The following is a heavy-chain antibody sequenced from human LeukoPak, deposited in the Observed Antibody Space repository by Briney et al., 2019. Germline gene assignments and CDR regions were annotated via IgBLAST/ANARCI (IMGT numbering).Heavy chain of an antibody. CDR1: GFTFSSYT. CDR3: ARRGAVSGGPDY. Sequence: GGSLRLSCAASGFTFSSYTMHWVRQAPGKGLAYVSTISFNGGSTYYANSVKGRFTISRDNSKNTLYLQMGSLRSEDMAVYYCARRGAVSGGPDYWGQGTLVTVSS. V-gene: IGHV3-64*01. J-gene: IGHJ4*02. CDR2: ISFNGGST. D-gene: IGHD3-16*01.